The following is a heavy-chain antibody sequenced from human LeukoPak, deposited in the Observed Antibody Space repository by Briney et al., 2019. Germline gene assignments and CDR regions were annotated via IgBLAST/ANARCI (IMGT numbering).Heavy chain of an antibody. D-gene: IGHD3-22*01. CDR2: IYYSGST. J-gene: IGHJ4*02. CDR3: ARHVRSSGLDY. CDR1: GGSVSGYY. Sequence: SETLSLTCTVSGGSVSGYYWSWIRQAPGKGLEWIGYIYYSGSTNYNPSLKSRVTISVDTSKNQFSLKLSSVTAADTAVYYCARHVRSSGLDYWGQGTLVTVSS. V-gene: IGHV4-59*08.